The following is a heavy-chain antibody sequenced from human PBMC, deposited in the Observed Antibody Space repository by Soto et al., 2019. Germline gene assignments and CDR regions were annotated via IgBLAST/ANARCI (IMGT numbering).Heavy chain of an antibody. CDR1: GFIFSRYA. J-gene: IGHJ5*02. Sequence: QVQLVESGGGVVQPGRSLRLSCAASGFIFSRYAMHWVRQAPGKGLEWVALISDDGSTKYYADSVKGRFTISRDNSKNTLYLQMNSLSAGDTAVYYCTRADLTVTLSVFDPWGQGTLVTVSS. CDR3: TRADLTVTLSVFDP. V-gene: IGHV3-30-3*01. D-gene: IGHD4-17*01. CDR2: ISDDGSTK.